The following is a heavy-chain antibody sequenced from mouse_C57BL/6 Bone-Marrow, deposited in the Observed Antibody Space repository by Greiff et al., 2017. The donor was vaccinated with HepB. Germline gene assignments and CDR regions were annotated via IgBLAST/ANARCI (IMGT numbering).Heavy chain of an antibody. J-gene: IGHJ4*01. CDR1: GYTFTSYW. CDR2: IYPGNSDT. CDR3: TSYGSSPPIAMDY. Sequence: VQLKQSGPVLARPGASVKMSCKTSGYTFTSYWMHWVKQRPGQGLEWIGAIYPGNSDTSYNQKFKGKAKLTAVTSASTAYMELSSLTNEDSAVYYCTSYGSSPPIAMDYWGQGTSVTVSS. D-gene: IGHD1-1*01. V-gene: IGHV1-5*01.